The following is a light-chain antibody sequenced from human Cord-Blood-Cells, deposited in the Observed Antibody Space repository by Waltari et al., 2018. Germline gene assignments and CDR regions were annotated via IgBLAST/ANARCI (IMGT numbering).Light chain of an antibody. J-gene: IGKJ4*01. CDR2: DAS. CDR3: QQRSNWPLT. V-gene: IGKV3-11*01. CDR1: QSVSSY. Sequence: EIVLTQSQATLTLSPGERATLSCRASQSVSSYLAWYQQKPGQAPRLLIYDASNRSTVIPARFSGSGSGTDFTLTISSLEPEDFAVYYCQQRSNWPLTFGGGTKVEIK.